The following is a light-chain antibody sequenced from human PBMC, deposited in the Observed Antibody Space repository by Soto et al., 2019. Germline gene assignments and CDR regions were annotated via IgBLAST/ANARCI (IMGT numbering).Light chain of an antibody. Sequence: EIVMTQSPATLSVSPGGRATLSCRASQSVGRNLTWYQQKPGQAPRLLIYSASTRATDVPARFSASGSGTEFTLTISSLQSEDFAVYYCQLYNEWPPGVTCGPGTKVDVK. CDR3: QLYNEWPPGVT. CDR1: QSVGRN. J-gene: IGKJ3*01. CDR2: SAS. V-gene: IGKV3-15*01.